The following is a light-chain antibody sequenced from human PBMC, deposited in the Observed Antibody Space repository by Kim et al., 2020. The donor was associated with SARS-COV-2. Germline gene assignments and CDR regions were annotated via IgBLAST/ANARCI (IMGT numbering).Light chain of an antibody. J-gene: IGKJ4*01. CDR1: QTISSSH. Sequence: ETVLTQSPATLSLSPGERAALSCRASQTISSSHLAWYQQKPGQAPRVLIYSTSNRATGVPDRFSGSGAGTDFTLTITRLEPEDIEDYYCKQHGRWPLTFCGGTKVDIK. CDR3: KQHGRWPLT. CDR2: STS. V-gene: IGKV3-20*01.